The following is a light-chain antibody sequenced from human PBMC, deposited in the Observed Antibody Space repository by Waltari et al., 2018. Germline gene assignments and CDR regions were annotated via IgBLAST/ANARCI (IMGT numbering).Light chain of an antibody. J-gene: IGLJ1*01. Sequence: TQPPSASGTPGQRVTISCSGSSSNIGSNTVNWYQQLPGTAPKPLIYTNNQRPSGVPDRFSGSKSGTSASLAISGLQSGDEADYYCAAWDDSLRGYVFGTGTKVTVL. CDR2: TNN. V-gene: IGLV1-44*01. CDR1: SSNIGSNT. CDR3: AAWDDSLRGYV.